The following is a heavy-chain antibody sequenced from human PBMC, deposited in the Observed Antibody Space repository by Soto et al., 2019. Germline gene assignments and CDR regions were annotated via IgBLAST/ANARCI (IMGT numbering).Heavy chain of an antibody. CDR1: GFTFSTYA. CDR2: ISAGGTT. Sequence: GGSLRLSCTASGFTFSTYAMSWVRQPPGKGLEWVSVISAGGTTYYEDSVKGRFTVSRANSKNKLYLQMNSLRAEDTAVYYCANVPIWCSSTSCYTEGFDYWGQGTLVTVSS. V-gene: IGHV3-23*01. CDR3: ANVPIWCSSTSCYTEGFDY. J-gene: IGHJ4*02. D-gene: IGHD2-2*02.